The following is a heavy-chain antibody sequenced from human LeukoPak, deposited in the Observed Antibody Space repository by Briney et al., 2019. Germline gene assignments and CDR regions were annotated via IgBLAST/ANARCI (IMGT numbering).Heavy chain of an antibody. CDR2: ISAYNGNT. J-gene: IGHJ6*03. D-gene: IGHD3-10*01. V-gene: IGHV1-18*01. CDR1: GYTFTSYG. CDR3: ARGLVTMVRGVISSPGYYYYYMDV. Sequence: GASVKVSCKASGYTFTSYGISWVRQAPGQGLEWMGWISAYNGNTNYAQKLQGRVTMTTDTSTSTAYMELRSLRSEATAVYYCARGLVTMVRGVISSPGYYYYYMDVWGKGTTVTISS.